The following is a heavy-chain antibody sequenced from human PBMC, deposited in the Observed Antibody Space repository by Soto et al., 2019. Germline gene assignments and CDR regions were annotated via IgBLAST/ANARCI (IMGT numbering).Heavy chain of an antibody. CDR1: GFTFSSYA. CDR3: AKERGYNYGYDAMDV. D-gene: IGHD5-18*01. V-gene: IGHV3-23*01. Sequence: EVQLLESGGGLVQPGGSLRLSCAASGFTFSSYAMSWVRQAPGKRLEWVSGISGSGGSTYYADSVKGRFTISRDNSKNTLYLQTNSLRAEDTAVYYCAKERGYNYGYDAMDVWGQGTTVTVSS. J-gene: IGHJ6*02. CDR2: ISGSGGST.